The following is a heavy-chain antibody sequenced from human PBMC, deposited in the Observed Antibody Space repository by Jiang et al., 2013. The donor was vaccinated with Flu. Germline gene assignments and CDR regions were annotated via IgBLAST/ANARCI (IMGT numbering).Heavy chain of an antibody. CDR2: TYYKSKWYN. CDR3: AGATGASDALDI. V-gene: IGHV6-1*01. J-gene: IGHJ3*02. CDR1: GDSVSSNSAA. D-gene: IGHD1-1*01. Sequence: SQTLSLTCAISGDSVSSNSAAWNWIRQSPSRGLEWLGRTYYKSKWYNDYAVSVKGRITINPDTSKNQFSLQLNSVTPEDTAVYYCAGATGASDALDIWGQGTMVTGSS.